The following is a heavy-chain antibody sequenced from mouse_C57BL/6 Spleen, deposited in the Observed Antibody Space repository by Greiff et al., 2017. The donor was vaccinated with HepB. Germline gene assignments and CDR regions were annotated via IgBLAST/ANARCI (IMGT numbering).Heavy chain of an antibody. D-gene: IGHD6-1*01. CDR3: ARKGSTPYWYFDV. CDR1: GFTFSDYG. V-gene: IGHV5-17*01. J-gene: IGHJ1*03. CDR2: ISSGSSTI. Sequence: EVKLVESGGGLVKPGGSLKLSCAASGFTFSDYGMHWVRQAPEKGLEWVAYISSGSSTIYYADTVKGRFTISRDNAKNTLFLQMTSLRSEDTAMYDCARKGSTPYWYFDVWGTGTTVTVSS.